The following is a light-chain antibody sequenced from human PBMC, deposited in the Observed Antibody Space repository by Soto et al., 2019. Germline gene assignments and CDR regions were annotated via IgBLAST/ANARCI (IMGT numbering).Light chain of an antibody. CDR3: NSFTGSKTFV. CDR2: DVR. V-gene: IGLV2-14*03. CDR1: SNDVGGYNY. J-gene: IGLJ1*01. Sequence: QSALTQPASVSGSPGQSITISCSGTSNDVGGYNYVSWYQQHPDKAPKLIIFDVRYRPSGVSSRFSASKSGNTASLTISGLQAEDEADYYCNSFTGSKTFVFGTGTKPPS.